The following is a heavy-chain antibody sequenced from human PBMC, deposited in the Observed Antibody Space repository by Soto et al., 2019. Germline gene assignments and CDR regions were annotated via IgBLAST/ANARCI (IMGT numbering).Heavy chain of an antibody. CDR3: AKGDFRNGNSGYDSPYDY. D-gene: IGHD5-12*01. J-gene: IGHJ4*02. CDR1: GFTFSTYA. CDR2: ISGSGDST. Sequence: PGGSLRLSCAASGFTFSTYAMSWVRQAPGKGLEWVSSISGSGDSTNYADSVKGRFTISRDNSKNTLYLQMNSLRAEDTAVYYCAKGDFRNGNSGYDSPYDYWGQGTLVTVSS. V-gene: IGHV3-23*01.